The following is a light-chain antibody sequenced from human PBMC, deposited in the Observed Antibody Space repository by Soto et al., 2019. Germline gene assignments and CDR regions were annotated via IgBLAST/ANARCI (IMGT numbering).Light chain of an antibody. Sequence: SLLTQSPGTLSLAPGERATLSCRASQSVNSSYLAGYQQKPGQAARVRIYGASSRATGIPDRFSGSGSGTDFTLTISRLEPEDFAVYYCQQYGSSPGTFGQGTKLEIK. V-gene: IGKV3-20*01. J-gene: IGKJ2*01. CDR3: QQYGSSPGT. CDR1: QSVNSSY. CDR2: GAS.